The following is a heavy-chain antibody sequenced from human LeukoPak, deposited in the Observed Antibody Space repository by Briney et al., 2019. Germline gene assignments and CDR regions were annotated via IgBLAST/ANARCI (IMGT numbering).Heavy chain of an antibody. CDR1: GFTFSSYS. CDR2: ISSSSSYI. CDR3: ARARRYDILTGYSPIGP. D-gene: IGHD3-9*01. V-gene: IGHV3-21*01. J-gene: IGHJ5*02. Sequence: GGSLRLSCAASGFTFSSYSMNWVRQAPGKGLEWVSSISSSSSYIYYADSVKGRFTISRDNAKNSLYLQMNSLRAEDTAVYYCARARRYDILTGYSPIGPWGQGTLVTVSS.